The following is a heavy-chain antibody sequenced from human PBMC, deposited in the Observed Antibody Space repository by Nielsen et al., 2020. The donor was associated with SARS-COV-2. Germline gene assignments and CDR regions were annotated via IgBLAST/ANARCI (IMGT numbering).Heavy chain of an antibody. CDR1: GGSISSYY. CDR2: IYYSGST. CDR3: ARYAYCGGDCYGYFDL. D-gene: IGHD2-21*02. Sequence: PETLSLTCTVSGGSISSYYWSWIRQPPGKGLEWIGYIYYSGSTNYNPSLKSRVTISVDTSKNQFSLKLSSVTAADTAVYYCARYAYCGGDCYGYFDLWGRGTLVTVSS. V-gene: IGHV4-59*01. J-gene: IGHJ2*01.